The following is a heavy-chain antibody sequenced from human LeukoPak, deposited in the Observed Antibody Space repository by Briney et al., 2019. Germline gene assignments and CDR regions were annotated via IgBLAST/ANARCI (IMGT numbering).Heavy chain of an antibody. V-gene: IGHV1-18*01. Sequence: XAXNGNTNYAQKLQGRVTMTTDTSTSTAYMELRSLRSDDTAVYYCARDYWPYCSGGSCYGHDYWGQGTLVTVSS. CDR2: XAXNGNT. D-gene: IGHD2-15*01. CDR3: ARDYWPYCSGGSCYGHDY. J-gene: IGHJ4*02.